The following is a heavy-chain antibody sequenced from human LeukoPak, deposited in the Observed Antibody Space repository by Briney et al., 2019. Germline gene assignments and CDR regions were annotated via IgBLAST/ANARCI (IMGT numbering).Heavy chain of an antibody. CDR2: INHSGST. J-gene: IGHJ4*02. CDR1: GGSFSGYY. Sequence: PSGTLSLTCAVYGGSFSGYYWSWIRQPPGKGLEWIGEINHSGSTNYNPSLKSRVTISVDTSKNQFSLKLSSVTAADTAVYYCARDYYDSSGYSSRPFDYWGQGTLVTVSS. D-gene: IGHD3-22*01. V-gene: IGHV4-34*01. CDR3: ARDYYDSSGYSSRPFDY.